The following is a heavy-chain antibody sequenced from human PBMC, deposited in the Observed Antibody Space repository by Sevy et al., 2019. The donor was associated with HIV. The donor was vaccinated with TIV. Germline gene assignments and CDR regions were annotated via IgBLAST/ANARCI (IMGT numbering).Heavy chain of an antibody. V-gene: IGHV4-31*03. D-gene: IGHD3-3*01. CDR1: GGSISSCGYY. Sequence: SETLSLTCTVSGGSISSCGYYWSWIRQHPGKGLEWIGYIYYSGSTYYNPSLKSRVTISVDTSKNQFSLKLSSVTAADTAVYYCARDRSNYDFWSGYHLTSAAFDIWGQGTMVTVSS. J-gene: IGHJ3*02. CDR2: IYYSGST. CDR3: ARDRSNYDFWSGYHLTSAAFDI.